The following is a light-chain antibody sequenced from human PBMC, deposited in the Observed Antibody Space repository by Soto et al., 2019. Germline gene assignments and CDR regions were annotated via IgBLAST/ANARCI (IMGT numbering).Light chain of an antibody. CDR3: SSYTTSNTLV. J-gene: IGLJ1*01. CDR1: SSDVGDYKY. Sequence: QSALTQPASVSGSPGQSITISCTGTSSDVGDYKYVSWYQKHPGKAPKALIYEVSNRPSGVSNRFSGSKSGNTASLTISGLQAKDEADYYCSSYTTSNTLVFGPGTKVTVL. V-gene: IGLV2-14*01. CDR2: EVS.